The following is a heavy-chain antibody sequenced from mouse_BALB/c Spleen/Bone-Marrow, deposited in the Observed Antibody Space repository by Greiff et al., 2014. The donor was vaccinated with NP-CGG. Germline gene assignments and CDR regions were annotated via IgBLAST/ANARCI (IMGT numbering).Heavy chain of an antibody. V-gene: IGHV14-1*02. CDR1: GFNIKDYY. CDR2: IDPENGNT. J-gene: IGHJ2*01. D-gene: IGHD1-1*01. Sequence: EVQLQQSGAELVRPGALVKLSCKASGFNIKDYYMHWVKQRPEQGLEWIGWIDPENGNTIYDPKFQGKASITADTSSNTAHLQLSSLTSEDTAVYYCASYYGSSYDYFDYWGQGTTLTVSS. CDR3: ASYYGSSYDYFDY.